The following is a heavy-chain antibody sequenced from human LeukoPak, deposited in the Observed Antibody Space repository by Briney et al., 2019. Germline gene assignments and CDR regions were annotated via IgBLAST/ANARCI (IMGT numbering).Heavy chain of an antibody. V-gene: IGHV4-59*08. D-gene: IGHD5-24*01. CDR2: IYYSGST. CDR3: ARHSRDGPEDY. J-gene: IGHJ4*02. CDR1: GGPSSSYY. Sequence: PSETLSLTCTVSGGPSSSYYWSWIRQPPGKGLEGIGYIYYSGSTNYNPSLKSRVTISVDTSKNQFSLKLSSVPAAATAVYYCARHSRDGPEDYWGQGTLVTVSS.